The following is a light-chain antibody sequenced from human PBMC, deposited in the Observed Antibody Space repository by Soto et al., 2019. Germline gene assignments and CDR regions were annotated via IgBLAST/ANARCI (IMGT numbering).Light chain of an antibody. CDR2: EVF. Sequence: QSVLTQPASVSGSPGQSITISCTGTSSDVGDYDYVSWYQQHPGIAPKLMIYEVFNRPSGVSNLFSGSKSGNTAYLTISALQAEDAADYYCSSYTSSSNYVFGTGTKLTVL. CDR1: SSDVGDYDY. CDR3: SSYTSSSNYV. J-gene: IGLJ1*01. V-gene: IGLV2-14*01.